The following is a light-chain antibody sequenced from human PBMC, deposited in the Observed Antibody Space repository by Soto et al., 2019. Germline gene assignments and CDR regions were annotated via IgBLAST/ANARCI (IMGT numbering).Light chain of an antibody. CDR1: QDIRND. J-gene: IGKJ1*01. Sequence: IQMTQFPSSLSASVRDRVTVTCRASQDIRNDLGWYQQKPGKAPKLLIYAASSLQSGVPSRFSGSGSETDFTLTISSLQPEHFATYSCQQSYSTTWTFGQGTKVDIK. CDR2: AAS. V-gene: IGKV1-39*01. CDR3: QQSYSTTWT.